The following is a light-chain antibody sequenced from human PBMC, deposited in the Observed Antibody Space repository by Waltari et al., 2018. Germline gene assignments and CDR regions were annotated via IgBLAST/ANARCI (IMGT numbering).Light chain of an antibody. CDR3: QQYYSSPKT. J-gene: IGKJ1*01. V-gene: IGKV4-1*01. CDR1: QSVLYTSNIDNTKNS. Sequence: DIVMTQSPDSLALSLGERATINCRSSQSVLYTSNIDNTKNSLAWYQQKPGQPPKLLIYWASTRESGVPDRFSGSGSGTDFTLTISSLQAEDVAVYYCQQYYSSPKTFGQGTKVEIK. CDR2: WAS.